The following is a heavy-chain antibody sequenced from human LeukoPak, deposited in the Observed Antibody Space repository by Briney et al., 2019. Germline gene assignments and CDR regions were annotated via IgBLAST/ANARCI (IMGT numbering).Heavy chain of an antibody. CDR2: IYYSGST. D-gene: IGHD5-18*01. CDR3: ARTGYSYARSDY. CDR1: GGSISSGDYY. Sequence: SETLSLTCTVPGGSISSGDYYWSWIRQPPGKGLEWIGYIYYSGSTYYNPSLKSRVTIPVDTSKNQFSLKLSSVTAADTAVYYCARTGYSYARSDYWGQGTLVTVSS. V-gene: IGHV4-30-4*01. J-gene: IGHJ4*02.